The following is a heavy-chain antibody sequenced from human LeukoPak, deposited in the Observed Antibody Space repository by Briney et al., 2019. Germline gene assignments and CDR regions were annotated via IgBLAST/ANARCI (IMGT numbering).Heavy chain of an antibody. D-gene: IGHD3-10*01. J-gene: IGHJ3*02. CDR1: GYTFTSYY. CDR2: INPSGGST. Sequence: GASEKVSCKASGYTFTSYYMHWVRQAPGQGLEWMGIINPSGGSTSYAQKFQGRVTMTRDTSTSTVYMELSSLRSEDTAVYYCARSGGFGEFDIWGQGTMVTVSS. V-gene: IGHV1-46*01. CDR3: ARSGGFGEFDI.